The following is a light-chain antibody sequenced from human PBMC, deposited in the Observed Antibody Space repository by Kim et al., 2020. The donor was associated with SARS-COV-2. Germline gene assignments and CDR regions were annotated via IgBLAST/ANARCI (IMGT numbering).Light chain of an antibody. CDR3: SSYTSSSTRV. V-gene: IGLV2-14*03. J-gene: IGLJ3*02. CDR2: DVS. Sequence: GQSITLSCTGTSSDVGGYNYVSWYQQHPGKAPKLMIYDVSNRPSGVSNRFSGSKSGNMASLTISGLQAEDEADYYCSSYTSSSTRVFGGGTQLTVL. CDR1: SSDVGGYNY.